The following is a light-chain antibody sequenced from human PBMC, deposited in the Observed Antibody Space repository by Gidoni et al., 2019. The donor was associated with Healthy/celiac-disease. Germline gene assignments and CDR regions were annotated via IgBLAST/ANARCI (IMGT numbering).Light chain of an antibody. Sequence: EIVLTQSPGTLSLSPGERATLSCRASQSVSSSYLAWYQQKPGQAPRLLIYGASSRATGIPDRFSGSGSGTDFTLTSSRLEPEDVAVYYCQQYGSSPLFXQXTKLEIK. J-gene: IGKJ2*01. CDR2: GAS. CDR3: QQYGSSPL. CDR1: QSVSSSY. V-gene: IGKV3-20*01.